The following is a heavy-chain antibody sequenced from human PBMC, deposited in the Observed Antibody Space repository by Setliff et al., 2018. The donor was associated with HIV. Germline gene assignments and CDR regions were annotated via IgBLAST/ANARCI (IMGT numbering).Heavy chain of an antibody. D-gene: IGHD3-3*01. CDR1: GYTFTSYG. CDR2: ISAYNGNT. CDR3: ARKGDYNFWSGYPDAFDI. V-gene: IGHV1-18*01. J-gene: IGHJ3*02. Sequence: ASVKVSCQASGYTFTSYGISWVRQAPGQGLEWMGWISAYNGNTNYAQKLQGRVTMTTDTSTSTAYMELRSLRSDDTAVYYCARKGDYNFWSGYPDAFDIWGQGTMVTVSS.